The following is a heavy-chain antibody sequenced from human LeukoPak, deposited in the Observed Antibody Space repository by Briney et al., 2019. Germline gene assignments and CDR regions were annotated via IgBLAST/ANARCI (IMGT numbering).Heavy chain of an antibody. D-gene: IGHD5-24*01. CDR2: IWYDGSNK. Sequence: GGSLRLSCAASGFTFSIYGMHWVRQAPGKGLEWVAIIWYDGSNKFYADSVKGRFTISRDNSKNTLYLEINNLRVEDTAVYYCARVSPSRDGYWGQGTLVTVSS. CDR1: GFTFSIYG. CDR3: ARVSPSRDGY. J-gene: IGHJ4*02. V-gene: IGHV3-33*01.